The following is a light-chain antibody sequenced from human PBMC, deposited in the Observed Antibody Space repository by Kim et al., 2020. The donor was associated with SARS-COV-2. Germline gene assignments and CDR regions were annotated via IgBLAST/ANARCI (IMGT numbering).Light chain of an antibody. V-gene: IGKV1-33*01. J-gene: IGKJ2*01. CDR1: QDVKFY. Sequence: DIQMTQSPSSVSASVGDRVTITCQATQDVKFYLNWYQQKPGRAPKLLIYDASHLQTGVPSRFSGSGSGTDFTFTISSLQPGDVATYYCQQYDNVPPTFGRGTKLEI. CDR3: QQYDNVPPT. CDR2: DAS.